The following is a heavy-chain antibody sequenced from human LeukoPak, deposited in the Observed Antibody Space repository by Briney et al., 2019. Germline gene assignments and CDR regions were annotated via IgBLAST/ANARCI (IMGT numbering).Heavy chain of an antibody. J-gene: IGHJ5*02. V-gene: IGHV4-39*01. CDR1: GGSSSSSYY. D-gene: IGHD1-1*01. CDR3: ASHQLERQEGYNWFDP. Sequence: PSETLSLTCTASGGSSSSSYYWGWIRQPPGKGLERIGSIYYSGSTYYNPSLKSRVTISVDTSKNQFSLKLSSVTAADTAVYYCASHQLERQEGYNWFDPWGQGTLVTVSS. CDR2: IYYSGST.